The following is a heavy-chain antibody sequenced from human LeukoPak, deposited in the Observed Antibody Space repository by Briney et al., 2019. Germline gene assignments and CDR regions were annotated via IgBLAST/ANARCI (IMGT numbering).Heavy chain of an antibody. J-gene: IGHJ4*02. CDR2: IYYSGST. V-gene: IGHV4-59*01. CDR3: ARVYGSGSYYAEGYYFDY. Sequence: SEILSHTCTVAAGSISSFDRGLIRHPPEMGLEWIGYIYYSGSTNYNPSLKSRVTISVDTSKNQFSLKLSSVTAADTAVYYCARVYGSGSYYAEGYYFDYWGQGTLVTVSS. D-gene: IGHD3-10*01. CDR1: AGSISSFD.